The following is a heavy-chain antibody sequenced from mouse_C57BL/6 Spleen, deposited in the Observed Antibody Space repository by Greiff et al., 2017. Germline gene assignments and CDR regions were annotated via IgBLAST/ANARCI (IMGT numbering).Heavy chain of an antibody. CDR1: GFTFSDYG. D-gene: IGHD2-4*01. V-gene: IGHV5-17*01. J-gene: IGHJ2*01. CDR3: ARVYDYDRGFDY. Sequence: EVMLVESGGGLVKPGGSLKLSCAASGFTFSDYGMHWVRQAPEQGLEWVAYISSGSSTIYYADTVTGRFTISRDNAKNTLFLQMTSLRSEDTAMYYCARVYDYDRGFDYWGQGTTLTVSS. CDR2: ISSGSSTI.